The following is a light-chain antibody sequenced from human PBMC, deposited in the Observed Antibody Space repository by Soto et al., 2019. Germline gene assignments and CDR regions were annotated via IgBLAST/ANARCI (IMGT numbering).Light chain of an antibody. J-gene: IGKJ5*01. V-gene: IGKV2-28*01. CDR3: MQALQSPIT. CDR2: LGS. CDR1: QSLLHSNGYNY. Sequence: TQSPLSLPVTPGEPASISCRSSQSLLHSNGYNYLDWYLQKPGQSPQLLISLGSNRASGVPDRFSGSGSGTDFTLKISRVEGEDVGVYYCMQALQSPITFGQGTRLEIK.